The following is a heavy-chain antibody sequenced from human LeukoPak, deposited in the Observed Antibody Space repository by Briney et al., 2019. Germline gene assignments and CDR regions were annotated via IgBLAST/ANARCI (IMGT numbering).Heavy chain of an antibody. CDR3: VGFYYGAFFDY. Sequence: GGSLRLSCAASGFTFISYGMSWIRQAPGKDLEWLSYVSGRGDYANDAGSLKGRFTISRDNAKKSLYLQMNRLRAEDTAVYYCVGFYYGAFFDYWGQGTLVTVSS. D-gene: IGHD4/OR15-4a*01. J-gene: IGHJ4*02. CDR1: GFTFISYG. CDR2: VSGRGDYA. V-gene: IGHV3-11*03.